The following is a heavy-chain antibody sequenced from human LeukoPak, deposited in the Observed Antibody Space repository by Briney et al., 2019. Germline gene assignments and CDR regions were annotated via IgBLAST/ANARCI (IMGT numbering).Heavy chain of an antibody. CDR3: ARGEMWGYYFDY. Sequence: ASVKVSCKASGYTSTGYYMHWVRQAPGQGLEWMGWINPNSGGTNYAQKFQGRVTMTRDTSISTAYMELSRLRSDDTAVYYCARGEMWGYYFDYWGQGTLVTVSS. V-gene: IGHV1-2*02. D-gene: IGHD5-24*01. CDR1: GYTSTGYY. J-gene: IGHJ4*02. CDR2: INPNSGGT.